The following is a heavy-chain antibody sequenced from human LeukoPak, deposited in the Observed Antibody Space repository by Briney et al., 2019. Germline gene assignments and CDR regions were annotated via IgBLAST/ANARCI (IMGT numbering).Heavy chain of an antibody. CDR1: GGSISSSSYY. J-gene: IGHJ5*02. V-gene: IGHV4-39*02. CDR3: ARDIPVSSGSYSRSLYNWFDP. Sequence: SETLSLTCTVSGGSISSSSYYWGWIRQPPGKGLEWIGSIYYSGSTYYNPSLKSRVTISVDTSKNQFSLKLSSVTAADTAVYYCARDIPVSSGSYSRSLYNWFDPWGQGTLVTVSS. D-gene: IGHD1-26*01. CDR2: IYYSGST.